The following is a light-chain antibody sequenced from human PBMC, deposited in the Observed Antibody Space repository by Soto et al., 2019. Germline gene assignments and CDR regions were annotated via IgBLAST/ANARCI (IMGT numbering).Light chain of an antibody. CDR2: TAS. CDR1: QSISTY. CDR3: HQNYGTPLT. V-gene: IGKV1-39*01. J-gene: IGKJ4*01. Sequence: DIQMTQSPSSLSASLGDRVTITCRASQSISTYLNWFQQKPGKAPKLLIYTASSLQSGVPSRFSGSGSGTDFTLTISNLQPEDFATYYCHQNYGTPLTFGGGTKVEI.